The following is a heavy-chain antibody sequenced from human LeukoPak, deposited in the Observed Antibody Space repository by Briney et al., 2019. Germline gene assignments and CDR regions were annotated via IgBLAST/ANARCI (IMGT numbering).Heavy chain of an antibody. CDR2: IRYDGSNK. CDR3: AKVRDLIGEPLDY. D-gene: IGHD1-14*01. J-gene: IGHJ4*02. CDR1: GFTFSSYG. V-gene: IGHV3-30*02. Sequence: GGSLRLSCAASGFTFSSYGMHWVRQAPGKGLEWVAFIRYDGSNKYYADSVKGRFTISRDNSKNTLYLQMNSLRAEDTAVYYCAKVRDLIGEPLDYWGQGTLVTVSS.